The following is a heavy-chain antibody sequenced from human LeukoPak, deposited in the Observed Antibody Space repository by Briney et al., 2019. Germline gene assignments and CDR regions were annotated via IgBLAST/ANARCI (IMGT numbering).Heavy chain of an antibody. CDR3: VRVHSTSWSGNYFDY. V-gene: IGHV3-72*01. J-gene: IGHJ4*02. Sequence: YPGGSLRLSYAASGFTFSDHYMDWVRQAPGKGLEWVGRTRNKANRYTTEYAASVKGRFTISRDDSKNSLYLQMNSLKTEDTAVYYCVRVHSTSWSGNYFDYWGQGTLVTVSS. CDR1: GFTFSDHY. CDR2: TRNKANRYTT. D-gene: IGHD6-13*01.